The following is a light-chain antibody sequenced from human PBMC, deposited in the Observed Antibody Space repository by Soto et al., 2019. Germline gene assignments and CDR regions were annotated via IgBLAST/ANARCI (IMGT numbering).Light chain of an antibody. CDR3: QQANSVPWT. V-gene: IGKV1-12*01. J-gene: IGKJ1*01. Sequence: IQMTQSPSSVSASVGDRVILTCRASQRISSWLVWYHQRPGKAPKLLIYATSTLETGVPSRFSGSGSGRDFTLTISSLQPEDLGTYFCQQANSVPWTFGQGTKVEVK. CDR2: ATS. CDR1: QRISSW.